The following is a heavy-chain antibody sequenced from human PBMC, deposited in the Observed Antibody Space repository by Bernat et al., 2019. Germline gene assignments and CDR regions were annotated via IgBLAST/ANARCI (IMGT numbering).Heavy chain of an antibody. D-gene: IGHD1-7*01. CDR2: IYWDDDK. J-gene: IGHJ4*02. CDR3: AHRLYLMSDWKYGRFDY. V-gene: IGHV2-5*02. Sequence: QITLKESGPTLVNPTQTLTLTCTFSGFSLTTRGVGVGWIRQPPGKALEWLGLIYWDDDKRYNPSLRSRLTLTKDTSRNQVVLSITNMDPDDTGTYYCAHRLYLMSDWKYGRFDYWGQGTQVTVSS. CDR1: GFSLTTRGVG.